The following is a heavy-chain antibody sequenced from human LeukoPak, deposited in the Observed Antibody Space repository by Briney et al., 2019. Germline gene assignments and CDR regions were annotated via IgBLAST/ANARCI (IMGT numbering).Heavy chain of an antibody. CDR1: GGSISSGDYY. D-gene: IGHD2-21*02. Sequence: PSETLSLTCIVSGGSISSGDYYWSWIRQHPGKGLEWIGYIYYSGSTSYNPSLKSRVTISVDTSKSQFSLKLSSVTAADTAVYYCARDWGVVTESGSLWDRKRVYHYYGIDVWGQGTTVTVSS. CDR3: ARDWGVVTESGSLWDRKRVYHYYGIDV. V-gene: IGHV4-31*03. J-gene: IGHJ6*02. CDR2: IYYSGST.